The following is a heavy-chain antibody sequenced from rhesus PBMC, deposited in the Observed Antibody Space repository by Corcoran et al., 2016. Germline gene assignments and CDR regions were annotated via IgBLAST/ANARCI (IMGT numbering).Heavy chain of an antibody. D-gene: IGHD4-29*01. Sequence: DVQLVESGGGLVQPGGSLRLACEASGFTCRVYAMPGVGQAPGKGLEWVSTISNIGTTVDYADSVKGRFTVSRDNAKNSLSLQMNSLRAEDTAVYYCSRDDYRSSWGQGVLITVSS. J-gene: IGHJ4*01. CDR2: ISNIGTTV. CDR1: GFTCRVYA. V-gene: IGHV3-183*02. CDR3: SRDDYRSS.